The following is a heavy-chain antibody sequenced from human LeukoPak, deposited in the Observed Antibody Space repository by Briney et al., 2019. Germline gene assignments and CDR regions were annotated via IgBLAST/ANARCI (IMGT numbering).Heavy chain of an antibody. V-gene: IGHV3-7*01. D-gene: IGHD6-13*01. CDR1: GFTFSDYY. J-gene: IGHJ4*02. CDR3: ARDEFGVYGAAAGTDY. Sequence: PGGSLRLSCAASGFTFSDYYMSWVRQAPGKGLEWVANIKQDGSESYYVDSVKGRFTISRDNAKNSLYLQMNSLRAEDTAVYYCARDEFGVYGAAAGTDYWGQGTLVTVSS. CDR2: IKQDGSES.